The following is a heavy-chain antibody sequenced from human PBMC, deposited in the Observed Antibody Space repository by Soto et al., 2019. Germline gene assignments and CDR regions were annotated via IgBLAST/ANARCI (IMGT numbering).Heavy chain of an antibody. CDR1: GFTFIDYY. D-gene: IGHD1-26*01. CDR3: ARGRVEWELLGWFDP. Sequence: QVPVVQSGAEVKRPGASVEVSCKASGFTFIDYYMHWVRQAPGPGLEWLGWINLKTGGTKFAQKFQGRLTMTRDTSISTAYMELRSLRSDDTALYYCARGRVEWELLGWFDPWGQGTLVTVSS. V-gene: IGHV1-2*02. J-gene: IGHJ5*02. CDR2: INLKTGGT.